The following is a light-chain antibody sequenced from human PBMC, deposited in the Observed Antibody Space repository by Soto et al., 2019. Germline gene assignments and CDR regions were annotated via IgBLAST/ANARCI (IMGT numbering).Light chain of an antibody. V-gene: IGKV1-9*01. CDR3: QHLNDYRYT. Sequence: DIQLTQSPSFLSASVGDRVPITCQASQAMSGSLTWYQHNPGKAPKLLIYAASTLQNGVPSSFSGSGSGTEFTLTISSLQPEDFATYYCQHLNDYRYTFGQGTKVEMK. CDR1: QAMSGS. J-gene: IGKJ2*01. CDR2: AAS.